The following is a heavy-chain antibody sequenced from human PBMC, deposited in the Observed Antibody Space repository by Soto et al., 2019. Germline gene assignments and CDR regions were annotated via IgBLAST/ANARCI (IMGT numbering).Heavy chain of an antibody. V-gene: IGHV3-23*01. D-gene: IGHD1-1*01. CDR3: AKRATGTYFAY. Sequence: GSLRLSCAASGFTFSSYSMNWVRQAPGKGLEWVSVISGSGGSTYYADSVKGRFTISRDNSKNTLYLQMNSLRAEDTAVYYCAKRATGTYFAYWGQGTLVTVSS. CDR1: GFTFSSYS. J-gene: IGHJ4*02. CDR2: ISGSGGST.